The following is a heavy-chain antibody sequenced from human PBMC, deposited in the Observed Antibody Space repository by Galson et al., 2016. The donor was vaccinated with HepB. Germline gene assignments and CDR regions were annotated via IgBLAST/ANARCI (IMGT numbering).Heavy chain of an antibody. J-gene: IGHJ6*02. CDR3: ARETYCSGGLCSSGLDV. Sequence: SVKVSCKASGYTFTTYYMHWVRQAPGQGLEWMGIINPIDGTTSYAEQFQGRVTMTRDTSTSTVYLELSSLTSEDTAMYYCARETYCSGGLCSSGLDVWGQGTTVTVSS. CDR2: INPIDGTT. D-gene: IGHD2-15*01. CDR1: GYTFTTYY. V-gene: IGHV1-46*01.